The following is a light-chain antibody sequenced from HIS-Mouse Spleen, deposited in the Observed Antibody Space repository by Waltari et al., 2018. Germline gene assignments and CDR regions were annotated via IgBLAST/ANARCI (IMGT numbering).Light chain of an antibody. CDR1: QSVSSN. CDR2: GAS. Sequence: EIVMTQSPATLSVSPGESAPLSCRASQSVSSNLAWYQQKPGQAPRLLIYGASTRATGIPARFSGSGSGTEFTFTISSLQSEDFAVYYCQQYNNWPPDTFGQGTKLEIK. J-gene: IGKJ2*01. CDR3: QQYNNWPPDT. V-gene: IGKV3-15*01.